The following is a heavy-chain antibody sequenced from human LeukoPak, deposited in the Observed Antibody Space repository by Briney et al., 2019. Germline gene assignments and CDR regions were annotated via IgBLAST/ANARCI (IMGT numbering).Heavy chain of an antibody. J-gene: IGHJ5*02. CDR3: TTEGFTYGHHSFDP. D-gene: IGHD5-18*01. CDR1: GFILGNAW. CDR2: IKRNFEGATQ. V-gene: IGHV3-15*06. Sequence: GGSLRLSCAASGFILGNAWMSWVRQAPGKGLEWVAHIKRNFEGATQHYAASVNGRFTISKDESKNIVFLQMSSLRTEDTAVYFCTTEGFTYGHHSFDPWGQGTLVTVSS.